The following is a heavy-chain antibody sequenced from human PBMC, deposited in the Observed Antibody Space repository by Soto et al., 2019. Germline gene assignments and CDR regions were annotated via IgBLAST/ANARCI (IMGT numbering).Heavy chain of an antibody. CDR3: AREGRVGGIDY. CDR2: ISSIGVAT. D-gene: IGHD6-19*01. Sequence: GGSLRLSCAASGFTFSIHEMNWVRQAPGKGLEWVSYISSIGVATYYADSVKGRFTISRDSAKNSLYLQMNSLRAEDTAVYYCAREGRVGGIDYWGQGTPVTVSS. CDR1: GFTFSIHE. V-gene: IGHV3-48*03. J-gene: IGHJ4*02.